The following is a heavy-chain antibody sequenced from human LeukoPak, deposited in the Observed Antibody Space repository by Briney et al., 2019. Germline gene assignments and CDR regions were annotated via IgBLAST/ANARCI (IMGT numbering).Heavy chain of an antibody. V-gene: IGHV4-59*01. Sequence: SETLSLTCTVSGGSISSYYWSWIRQPPGKGLEWIGYIYYSGSTNYNPSLKGRVTISVDTSKNQFSLKLSSVTAADTAVYYCARAEMATITDYYYGMDVWGQGTTVTVSS. D-gene: IGHD5-24*01. CDR3: ARAEMATITDYYYGMDV. J-gene: IGHJ6*02. CDR1: GGSISSYY. CDR2: IYYSGST.